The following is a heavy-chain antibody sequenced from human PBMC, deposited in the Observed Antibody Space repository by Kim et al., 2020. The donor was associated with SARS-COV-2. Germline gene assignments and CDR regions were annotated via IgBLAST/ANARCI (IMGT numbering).Heavy chain of an antibody. V-gene: IGHV4-34*01. Sequence: SETLSLTCAVYGGSFSGYYWSWIRQPPGKGLEWIWEINHSGSTNYNPSLKSRVTISVDTSKNQFSLKLSSVTAEDTAVYYCARGYRGITIFGVVTKGYYYYMDVWGKRNTITVSS. J-gene: IGHJ6*03. CDR3: ARGYRGITIFGVVTKGYYYYMDV. D-gene: IGHD3-3*01. CDR1: GGSFSGYY. CDR2: INHSGST.